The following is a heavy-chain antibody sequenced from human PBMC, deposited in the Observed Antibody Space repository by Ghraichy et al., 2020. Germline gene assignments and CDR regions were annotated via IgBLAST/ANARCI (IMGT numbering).Heavy chain of an antibody. CDR2: ISSSSTI. J-gene: IGHJ4*02. V-gene: IGHV3-48*01. Sequence: GGSLRLSCAASGFTFSSYSMNWVRQAPGKGLEWVSYISSSSTIYYADSVKGRFTISRDNAKNSLYLQMNSLRAEDTAVYYCARVEDKEYYYDSSGYYYVGGGFDYWGQGTLVTVSS. CDR3: ARVEDKEYYYDSSGYYYVGGGFDY. CDR1: GFTFSSYS. D-gene: IGHD3-22*01.